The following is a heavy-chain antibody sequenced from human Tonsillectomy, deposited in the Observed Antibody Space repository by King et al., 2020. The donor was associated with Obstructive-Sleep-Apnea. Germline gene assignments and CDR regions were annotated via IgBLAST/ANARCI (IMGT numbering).Heavy chain of an antibody. V-gene: IGHV3-33*06. CDR1: GFTFSSYC. CDR2: IWYDGSNK. Sequence: QLVQSGGGVVQPGRSLRLSCAASGFTFSSYCIHWVRQAPGKGLEWVAVIWYDGSNKYYADSVKGRFTISRDNSKNTLYLQMNSLRAEDTAVYYCAKGRHYDSQYFQHWGQGTLVTVSS. J-gene: IGHJ1*01. CDR3: AKGRHYDSQYFQH. D-gene: IGHD3-22*01.